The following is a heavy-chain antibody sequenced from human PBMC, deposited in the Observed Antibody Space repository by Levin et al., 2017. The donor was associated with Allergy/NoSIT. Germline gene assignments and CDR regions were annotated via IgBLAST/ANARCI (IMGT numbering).Heavy chain of an antibody. J-gene: IGHJ4*02. D-gene: IGHD3-9*01. V-gene: IGHV3-33*01. CDR3: ARDPSNIDSLFPQIEGVSDS. CDR1: GFTFSTYG. Sequence: GGSLRLSCAASGFTFSTYGMHWFRQAPGKGLEWVAVIWYDGNTKYYGDSVKGRFTISRDNSKNTLYLHMSSLRAEDTAIYYCARDPSNIDSLFPQIEGVSDSWGQGTLVTVSS. CDR2: IWYDGNTK.